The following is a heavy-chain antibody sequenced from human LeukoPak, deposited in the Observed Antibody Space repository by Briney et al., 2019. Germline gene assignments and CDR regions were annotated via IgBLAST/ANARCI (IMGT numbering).Heavy chain of an antibody. V-gene: IGHV3-23*01. CDR3: AKGYCSSTSCYVISLFDY. J-gene: IGHJ4*02. D-gene: IGHD2-2*01. CDR1: GFTFSIHG. Sequence: GGTLRLSCAATGFTFSIHGMSWVRQAPGKGLEWVSGIGGSGGSTYYADSVKGRFTIFRDNSKNTLYLQMNSLRAEDTAVYYCAKGYCSSTSCYVISLFDYWGQGTLVTVSS. CDR2: IGGSGGST.